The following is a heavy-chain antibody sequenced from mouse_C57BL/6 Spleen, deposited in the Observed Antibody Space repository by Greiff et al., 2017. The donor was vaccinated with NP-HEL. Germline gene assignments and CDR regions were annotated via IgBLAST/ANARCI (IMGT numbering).Heavy chain of an antibody. Sequence: QVQLKESGAELARPGASVKLSCKASGYTFTSYGISWVKQRTGQGLEWIGAIYPRSGNTYYNEKFKGKATLTADTSSSPAYMELRSLTSEDSAVYYWASCAYDDDGSMAYWGQGTSVTVSS. J-gene: IGHJ4*01. CDR3: ASCAYDDDGSMAY. CDR2: IYPRSGNT. CDR1: GYTFTSYG. V-gene: IGHV1-81*01. D-gene: IGHD2-4*01.